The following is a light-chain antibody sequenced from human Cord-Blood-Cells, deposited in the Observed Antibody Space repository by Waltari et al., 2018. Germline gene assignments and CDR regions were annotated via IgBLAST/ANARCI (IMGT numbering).Light chain of an antibody. CDR1: QSVSSSY. J-gene: IGKJ1*01. V-gene: IGKV3D-20*01. Sequence: EIVLTQSPATLSLSPGERATLSCGASQSVSSSYLVWYQQKPGLAPRLLIYDASSRATGIPDRFSGRGSGTDFTLTISRLEPEDFAVYYCQQYGSSPRTFGQGTKVEIK. CDR2: DAS. CDR3: QQYGSSPRT.